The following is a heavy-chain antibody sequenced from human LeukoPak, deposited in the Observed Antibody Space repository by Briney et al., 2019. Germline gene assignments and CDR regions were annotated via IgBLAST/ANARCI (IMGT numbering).Heavy chain of an antibody. CDR3: ARRYYGSGSYYFDY. CDR1: GGSISSYY. Sequence: SETLSLTCTVSGGSISSYYWSWIRQPAGKGLEWIGRIYTSGSTNYNPSLKSRVTMSVDTSKNQFSLKLSSVTAADTAVYYCARRYYGSGSYYFDYWGQGTLVTVSS. V-gene: IGHV4-4*07. J-gene: IGHJ4*02. CDR2: IYTSGST. D-gene: IGHD3-10*01.